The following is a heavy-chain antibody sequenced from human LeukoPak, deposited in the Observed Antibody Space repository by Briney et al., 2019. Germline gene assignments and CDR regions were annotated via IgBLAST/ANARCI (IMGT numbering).Heavy chain of an antibody. J-gene: IGHJ6*02. V-gene: IGHV3-7*01. CDR1: GFTFSSYW. D-gene: IGHD3-3*01. CDR3: ARALQYYDFWSGYQTGYYGMDV. CDR2: IKQDGSEK. Sequence: GGSLRLSCAASGFTFSSYWMSWVRQAPGKGLEWVANIKQDGSEKYYVDSVKGRFTISRDNAKNSLYLQMNSLRAEDTAVYYCARALQYYDFWSGYQTGYYGMDVWGQGTTVTVSS.